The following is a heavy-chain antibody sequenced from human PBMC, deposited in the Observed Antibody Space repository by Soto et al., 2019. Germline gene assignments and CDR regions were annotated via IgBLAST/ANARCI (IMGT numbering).Heavy chain of an antibody. D-gene: IGHD5-18*01. CDR1: GFTFSGSA. CDR2: IRSKANNYGT. V-gene: IGHV3-73*01. CDR3: AKDFGYNYGYDAFDI. J-gene: IGHJ3*02. Sequence: SLRLSCAASGFTFSGSAVHWVRQSSGKGLEWVGRIRSKANNYGTAYAASVTGRFTVSRDDSKNTTYLQMNSLKTEDTAIYYCAKDFGYNYGYDAFDIWGQGTMVTVSS.